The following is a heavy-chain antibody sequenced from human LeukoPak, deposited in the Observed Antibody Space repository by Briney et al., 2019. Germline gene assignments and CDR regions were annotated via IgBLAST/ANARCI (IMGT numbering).Heavy chain of an antibody. CDR1: GYSISSGYY. J-gene: IGHJ4*02. CDR3: ARTGTGYYFDN. Sequence: PSGTLSLTCAVSGYSISSGYYWGWIRQPPGRGLEWIGTIYYSGGTYHNPSLKSRVTISVDTSKNQFSLRLRSVTAADTAVYYCARTGTGYYFDNWGQGTLVTVSS. CDR2: IYYSGGT. V-gene: IGHV4-38-2*01. D-gene: IGHD1-7*01.